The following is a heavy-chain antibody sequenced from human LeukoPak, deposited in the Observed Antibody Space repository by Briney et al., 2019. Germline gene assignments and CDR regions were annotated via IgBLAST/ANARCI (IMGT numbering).Heavy chain of an antibody. CDR1: GFTFDDYA. D-gene: IGHD6-13*01. J-gene: IGHJ4*02. CDR3: AKDWAVGSSWLVGY. CDR2: ISWNSGSI. V-gene: IGHV3-9*01. Sequence: PGGSLRLSCAASGFTFDDYAMHWVRQAPGKGLEWVSGISWNSGSIGYADSVKGRFTISRDNSKNTLYLQMNSLRAEDTAVYYCAKDWAVGSSWLVGYWGQGTLVTVSS.